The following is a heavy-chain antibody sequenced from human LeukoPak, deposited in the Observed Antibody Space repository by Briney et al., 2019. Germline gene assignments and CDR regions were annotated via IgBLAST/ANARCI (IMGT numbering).Heavy chain of an antibody. J-gene: IGHJ5*02. CDR3: ARQDGSESNWFDP. D-gene: IGHD3-10*01. V-gene: IGHV5-51*01. Sequence: GESLKISCKGSGYSFTSYWIAWVRQMPGKGLEWMGIIYPGDSDTTYSPSFQGQVTISADKSISTAYLQWSSPKASDTAMYYCARQDGSESNWFDPWGQGTLVTVSS. CDR2: IYPGDSDT. CDR1: GYSFTSYW.